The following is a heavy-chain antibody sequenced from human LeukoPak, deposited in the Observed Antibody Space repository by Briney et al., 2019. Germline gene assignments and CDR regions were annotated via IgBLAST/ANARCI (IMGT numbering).Heavy chain of an antibody. CDR3: AADQTGSYSWYFDL. V-gene: IGHV1-58*02. D-gene: IGHD1-26*01. CDR2: IVVGSGNT. J-gene: IGHJ2*01. CDR1: GFTFTSSA. Sequence: SVKVSCKASGFTFTSSAMQWVRQARGQRLEWIGWIVVGSGNTNYAQKFQERVTITRDMSTSTAYMELSSLRSEDAAVYYCAADQTGSYSWYFDLWGRGTLVTVSS.